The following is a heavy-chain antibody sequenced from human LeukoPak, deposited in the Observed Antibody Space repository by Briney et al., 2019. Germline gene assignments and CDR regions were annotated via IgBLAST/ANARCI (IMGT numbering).Heavy chain of an antibody. CDR2: ISYDGSNK. Sequence: GGSLRLSCAASGFTFSSYGMHWVRQAPGKGLEWVAVISYDGSNKFYADSVRGRLTISRVNSRNTLYLQIHSLRPEDTAVYYCAKVWDLVGADPPYFDLWGRGTLVTVSS. CDR1: GFTFSSYG. D-gene: IGHD1-26*01. CDR3: AKVWDLVGADPPYFDL. J-gene: IGHJ2*01. V-gene: IGHV3-30*18.